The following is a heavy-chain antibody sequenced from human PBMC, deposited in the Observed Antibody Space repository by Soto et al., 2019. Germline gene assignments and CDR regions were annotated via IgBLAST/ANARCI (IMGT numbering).Heavy chain of an antibody. J-gene: IGHJ4*02. CDR2: IYYSGST. D-gene: IGHD4-17*01. Sequence: QVQLQESGPGLVKPSETLSLTCTVSGGSISSYYWSWIRQPPGKGLEWIGYIYYSGSTNYNPSLKSRVTISVDTSKHQSSLKLSSVTAADTAVYYCARRYFYGDYGYDYWGQGTLVTVSS. CDR3: ARRYFYGDYGYDY. CDR1: GGSISSYY. V-gene: IGHV4-59*08.